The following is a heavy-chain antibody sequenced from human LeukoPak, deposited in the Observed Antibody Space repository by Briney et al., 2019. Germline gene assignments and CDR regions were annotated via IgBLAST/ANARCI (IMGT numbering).Heavy chain of an antibody. D-gene: IGHD6-19*01. CDR2: ISSSSSYT. CDR3: AATGYSSGWYGY. Sequence: GGSLRLSCAASGFTVSDYYISWIRQAPGKGLEWVSYISSSSSYTNYADSVKGRFTISRDNAKNSLYLQMNSLRAEDTAVYYCAATGYSSGWYGYWGQGTLVTVSS. CDR1: GFTVSDYY. J-gene: IGHJ4*02. V-gene: IGHV3-11*06.